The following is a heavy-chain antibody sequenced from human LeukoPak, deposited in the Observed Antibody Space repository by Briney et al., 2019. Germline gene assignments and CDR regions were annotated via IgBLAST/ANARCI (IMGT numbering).Heavy chain of an antibody. D-gene: IGHD6-13*01. V-gene: IGHV3-7*01. CDR2: LNQDGSEK. Sequence: GGSLGLSCAASGFIFSSYWMSWVRQAPGKGLEWVANLNQDGSEKYYVDSVKGRFTISRDNAKNSLYPQMNSLRAEDTAVYYCARGGVEAVWGQGTLVTVSS. J-gene: IGHJ4*02. CDR1: GFIFSSYW. CDR3: ARGGVEAV.